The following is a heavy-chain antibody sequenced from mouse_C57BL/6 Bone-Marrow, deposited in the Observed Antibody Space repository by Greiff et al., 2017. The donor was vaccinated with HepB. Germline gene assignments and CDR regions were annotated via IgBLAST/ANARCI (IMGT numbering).Heavy chain of an antibody. Sequence: VQPGASVKISCKASGYSFTDYNMNWVKQSNGKSLEWIGVINPNYGTTSYNQKFKGKATLTVDQSSSTAYMQLNSLTSEDSAVYYCARGHPLWLRRGSYFDYWGQGTTLTVSS. CDR1: GYSFTDYN. V-gene: IGHV1-39*01. D-gene: IGHD2-2*01. CDR3: ARGHPLWLRRGSYFDY. J-gene: IGHJ2*01. CDR2: INPNYGTT.